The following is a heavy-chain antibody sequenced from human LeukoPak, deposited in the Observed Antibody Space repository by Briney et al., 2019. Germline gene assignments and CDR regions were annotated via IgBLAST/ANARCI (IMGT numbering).Heavy chain of an antibody. Sequence: GGSLRLSCAASGFSFSDFWMHWVRQAPGKGLEWVSSITRSSSYVYYADSVKGRFTISRDNAKNSLYLQMNSLRAEDTAVYYCARNQRRLDYWGQGTLVTVSS. J-gene: IGHJ4*02. D-gene: IGHD1-14*01. V-gene: IGHV3-21*01. CDR3: ARNQRRLDY. CDR2: ITRSSSYV. CDR1: GFSFSDFW.